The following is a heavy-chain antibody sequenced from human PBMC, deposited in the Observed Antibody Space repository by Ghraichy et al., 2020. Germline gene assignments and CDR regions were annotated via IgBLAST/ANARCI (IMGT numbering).Heavy chain of an antibody. CDR1: GFTFSSYW. V-gene: IGHV3-7*01. CDR2: IKQDESEK. CDR3: ARDAYSGGSCFSN. D-gene: IGHD2-15*01. Sequence: GGSLRLSCAASGFTFSSYWMSWVRQAQGKGLEWVANIKQDESEKYYVDSVKGRFTISRDNGKNSLYLQMNNLRVEDTAVYFCARDAYSGGSCFSNWGQGTLVTISS. J-gene: IGHJ4*02.